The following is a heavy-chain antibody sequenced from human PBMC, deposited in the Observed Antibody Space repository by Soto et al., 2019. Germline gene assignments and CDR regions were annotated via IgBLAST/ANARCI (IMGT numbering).Heavy chain of an antibody. CDR1: GFTFSSYG. CDR2: IWYDGSNK. V-gene: IGHV3-33*01. Sequence: GALRLSCAASGFTFSSYGMHWVRQAPGKGLEWVAVIWYDGSNKYYADSVRGRFTISRDNSKNTLYLQMNSLRAEDTAVYYCARDGYCSGGSCYSVPVFDYWGQGT. D-gene: IGHD2-15*01. J-gene: IGHJ4*02. CDR3: ARDGYCSGGSCYSVPVFDY.